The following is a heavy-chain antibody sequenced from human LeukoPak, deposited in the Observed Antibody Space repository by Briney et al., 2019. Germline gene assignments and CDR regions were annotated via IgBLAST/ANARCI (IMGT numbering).Heavy chain of an antibody. J-gene: IGHJ3*02. V-gene: IGHV3-48*01. D-gene: IGHD2-8*01. Sequence: PGGSLRLSCVASGFIFSGYSMNWVRQAPGKGLEWVSSISSSSSNLYYADSVKGRFTISRDNAKNSVYLQINPLRVEDTAVYYCARDPPGVRDAFDIWGHGTMVTVSS. CDR3: ARDPPGVRDAFDI. CDR1: GFIFSGYS. CDR2: ISSSSSNL.